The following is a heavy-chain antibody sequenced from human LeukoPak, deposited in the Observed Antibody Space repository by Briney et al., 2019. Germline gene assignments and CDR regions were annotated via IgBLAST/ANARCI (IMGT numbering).Heavy chain of an antibody. D-gene: IGHD3-10*01. CDR1: GFSVSDYS. Sequence: GGSLRLSCAASGFSVSDYSISWIRQSPGKGPEWISYVMSGRGSTNYADSVKGRSTISRDNAKNSVALQLDGLRADDTAVYFCTRDRRGSYYAFESWGQGTLVTVSS. J-gene: IGHJ4*02. V-gene: IGHV3-11*05. CDR3: TRDRRGSYYAFES. CDR2: VMSGRGST.